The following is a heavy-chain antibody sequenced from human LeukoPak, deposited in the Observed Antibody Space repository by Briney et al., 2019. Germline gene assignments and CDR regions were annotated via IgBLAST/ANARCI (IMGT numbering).Heavy chain of an antibody. Sequence: GGSLRLSCAASVFTFSSYAMSWVRQAPGKGLEWVSAISGSGGSTYYADSVKGRVTISRDNSKNTLYLQMNSLRAEDTAVYYCAKPANYDSSGYYGGFDYWGQGTLVTVSS. CDR2: ISGSGGST. D-gene: IGHD3-22*01. CDR3: AKPANYDSSGYYGGFDY. V-gene: IGHV3-23*01. CDR1: VFTFSSYA. J-gene: IGHJ4*02.